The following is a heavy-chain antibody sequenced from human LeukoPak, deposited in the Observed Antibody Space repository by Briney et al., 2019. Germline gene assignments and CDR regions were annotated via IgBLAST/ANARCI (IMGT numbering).Heavy chain of an antibody. D-gene: IGHD4-17*01. V-gene: IGHV4-30-2*01. CDR2: IYHSGST. CDR1: GGSISSGGYS. J-gene: IGHJ4*02. CDR3: ARGKGDYRPFFDY. Sequence: PSGTLSLPCAVSGGSISSGGYSWSWIRQPPGKGLEWIGYIYHSGSTYYNPSLKSRVTISVDRSKNQFSLKLSSVTAADTAVYYCARGKGDYRPFFDYWGQGTLVTVSS.